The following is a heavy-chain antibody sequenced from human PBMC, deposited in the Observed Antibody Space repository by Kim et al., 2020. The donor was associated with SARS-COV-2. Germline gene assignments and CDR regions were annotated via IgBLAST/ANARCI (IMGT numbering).Heavy chain of an antibody. CDR2: ISSSSTI. J-gene: IGHJ3*02. CDR1: GFTFSSYS. CDR3: ARDFILLQGAFDI. D-gene: IGHD3-10*01. V-gene: IGHV3-48*02. Sequence: GGSLRLSCAASGFTFSSYSMNWVRQAPGKGLEWVSYISSSSTIYYADSVKGRFTISRDNAKNSLYLQMNSLRDEDTAVYYCARDFILLQGAFDIWGQGTMVTVSS.